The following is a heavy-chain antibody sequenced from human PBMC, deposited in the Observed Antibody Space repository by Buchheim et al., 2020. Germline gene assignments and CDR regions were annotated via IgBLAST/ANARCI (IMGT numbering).Heavy chain of an antibody. J-gene: IGHJ4*02. D-gene: IGHD6-19*01. CDR2: ISYDGSNK. V-gene: IGHV3-30*18. CDR1: GFTFSNSG. CDR3: AKDNAVAGTWVITYYFDY. Sequence: QVQLMESGGGVVQPGRSLRLSCAASGFTFSNSGMHWVRQAPGKGLEWVALISYDGSNKYYADSVKGRFTISRDNSKNTLYLQMNSLRAEDTAVYYCAKDNAVAGTWVITYYFDYWGQGTL.